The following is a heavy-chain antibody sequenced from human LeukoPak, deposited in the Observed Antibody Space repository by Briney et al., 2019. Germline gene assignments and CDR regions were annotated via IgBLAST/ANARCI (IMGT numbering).Heavy chain of an antibody. J-gene: IGHJ4*02. D-gene: IGHD6-19*01. Sequence: PGGSLRLSCAASGFTFSSYSMNWVRQAPGKGLEWVSSISSSTSYTYYADSVKGRFTISRDNAKNSLHLQMNSLRAEDTAVYYCARETYTSGWSPGDYWGQGTLVTVSS. CDR1: GFTFSSYS. CDR3: ARETYTSGWSPGDY. CDR2: ISSSTSYT. V-gene: IGHV3-21*01.